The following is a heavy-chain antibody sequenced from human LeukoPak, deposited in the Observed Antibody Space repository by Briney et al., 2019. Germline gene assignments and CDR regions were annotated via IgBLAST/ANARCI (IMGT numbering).Heavy chain of an antibody. Sequence: SETLSLTCTVSGGSISSISSYWGWIRQPPGKGLEWIGSIYYSGSTYYNPSLKSRVTISVDTSKNQFSLKLRSVTAADTAVYYCARHPCSGGSCPLDYYYYYGMDVWGQGTTVTVSS. CDR3: ARHPCSGGSCPLDYYYYYGMDV. CDR1: GGSISSISSY. CDR2: IYYSGST. D-gene: IGHD2-15*01. V-gene: IGHV4-39*01. J-gene: IGHJ6*02.